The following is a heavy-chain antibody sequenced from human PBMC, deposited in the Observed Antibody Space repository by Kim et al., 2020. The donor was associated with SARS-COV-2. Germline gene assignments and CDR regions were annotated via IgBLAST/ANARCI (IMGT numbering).Heavy chain of an antibody. D-gene: IGHD6-19*01. J-gene: IGHJ4*02. CDR2: IWYDGSNK. CDR1: GFTFSSYG. V-gene: IGHV3-33*01. Sequence: GGSLRLSCAASGFTFSSYGMHWVRQAPGKGLEWVAVIWYDGSNKYYADSVKGRFTISRDNSKNTLYLQMNSLRAEDTAVYYCASDDNSGNFDYWGQGTLVTVSS. CDR3: ASDDNSGNFDY.